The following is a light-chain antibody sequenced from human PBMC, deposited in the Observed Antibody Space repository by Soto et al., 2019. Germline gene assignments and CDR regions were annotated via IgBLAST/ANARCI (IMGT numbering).Light chain of an antibody. CDR2: LSSDGSH. CDR3: QTWDTGARVV. V-gene: IGLV4-69*01. J-gene: IGLJ2*01. CDR1: SGHSSYA. Sequence: VLTQSPSASASLGASVKLTCTLSSGHSSYAIAWHQQQPEKGPRYLMKLSSDGSHSKGDGIPDRFSGPSSGAERYLTISSLQSEDEADYYCQTWDTGARVVFGGGTKLTVL.